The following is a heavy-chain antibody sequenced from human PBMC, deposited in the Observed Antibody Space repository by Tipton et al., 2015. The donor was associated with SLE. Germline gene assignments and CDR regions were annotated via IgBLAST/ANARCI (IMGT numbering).Heavy chain of an antibody. CDR3: ARHLYNIGWNHFDY. D-gene: IGHD6-19*01. V-gene: IGHV4-59*08. CDR1: SGSISTYH. CDR2: IHHSGSI. Sequence: LRLSCTISSGSISTYHWSWLRQPPGKGLEWIGYIHHSGSINYNPSLRSQVTMSMDTSKNQFSLRLSSVTAADTAVYYCARHLYNIGWNHFDYWGPGALVTVSS. J-gene: IGHJ4*02.